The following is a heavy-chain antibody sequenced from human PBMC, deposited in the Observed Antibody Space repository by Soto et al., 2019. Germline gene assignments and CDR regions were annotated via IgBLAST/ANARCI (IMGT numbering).Heavy chain of an antibody. J-gene: IGHJ4*02. D-gene: IGHD6-13*01. Sequence: QVQLVQSGAEVKKPGASVKASCKASGYTFTSYDINWVRQATGQGLEWMGWMNPNSGNTGYAQKLQDRVTMTRNTSISTAYMELSSLRSEDTAVYYCARDIESAAGYDYWGQGTLVTVSS. V-gene: IGHV1-8*01. CDR1: GYTFTSYD. CDR3: ARDIESAAGYDY. CDR2: MNPNSGNT.